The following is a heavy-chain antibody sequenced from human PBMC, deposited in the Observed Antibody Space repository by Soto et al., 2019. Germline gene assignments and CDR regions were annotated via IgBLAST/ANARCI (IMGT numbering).Heavy chain of an antibody. V-gene: IGHV4-30-4*01. CDR3: ARVEAAARTEDFDY. J-gene: IGHJ4*02. Sequence: SETLSLTCTVSGVSISSGDYYWSWIRQPPGKGLEWIGYIYYSGSTYYNPSLKSRVTISVDTSKNQFSLKLSSVTAADTAVYYCARVEAAARTEDFDYGAQGNRVPVS. CDR1: GVSISSGDYY. D-gene: IGHD6-13*01. CDR2: IYYSGST.